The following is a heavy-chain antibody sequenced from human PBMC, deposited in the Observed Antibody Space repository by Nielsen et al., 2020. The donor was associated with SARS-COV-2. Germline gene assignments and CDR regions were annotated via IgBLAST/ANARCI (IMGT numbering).Heavy chain of an antibody. Sequence: VRQAPGKGLEWVANIKQDGSEKYYVDSVKGRFTISRDNAKNSLYLQMNSLRAEDTAVYYCARDPPLGYCSSTSCHLFDYWGRGTPVTVSS. CDR2: IKQDGSEK. V-gene: IGHV3-7*03. D-gene: IGHD2-2*01. J-gene: IGHJ4*02. CDR3: ARDPPLGYCSSTSCHLFDY.